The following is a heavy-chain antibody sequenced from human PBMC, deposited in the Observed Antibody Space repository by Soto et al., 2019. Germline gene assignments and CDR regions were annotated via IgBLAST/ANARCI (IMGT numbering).Heavy chain of an antibody. CDR2: IIPIFGTA. D-gene: IGHD6-13*01. J-gene: IGHJ4*02. CDR1: GGTFSSYA. Sequence: QVQLVQSGAEVKKPGSSVKVSCKASGGTFSSYAISWVRRAPGQGLEWMGGIIPIFGTANYAQKFQGRVTITAAESTSTAYMELSSLRSEATAVYYCAVTAKQLGGASGEYYFDYWGQGTLVTVSS. V-gene: IGHV1-69*12. CDR3: AVTAKQLGGASGEYYFDY.